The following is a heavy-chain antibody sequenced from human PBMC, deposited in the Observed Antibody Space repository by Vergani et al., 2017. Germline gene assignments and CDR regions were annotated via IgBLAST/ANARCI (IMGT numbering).Heavy chain of an antibody. CDR2: TYYRSKWYN. CDR1: GDSVSSNSAA. Sequence: QVQLQQSGPGLVKPSQTLSLTCAISGDSVSSNSAAWNWIRQSPSRGLEWLGRTYYRSKWYNDYAVSVKSRITINPDTSKNQFSLQLNSVTPEDTAVYYCARARAKQWLVGDYYYGMDVWGQGTTVTVSS. D-gene: IGHD6-19*01. CDR3: ARARAKQWLVGDYYYGMDV. V-gene: IGHV6-1*01. J-gene: IGHJ6*02.